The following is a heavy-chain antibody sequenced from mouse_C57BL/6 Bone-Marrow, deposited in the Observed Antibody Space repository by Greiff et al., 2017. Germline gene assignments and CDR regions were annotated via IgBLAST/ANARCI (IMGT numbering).Heavy chain of an antibody. CDR2: IDPENGDT. J-gene: IGHJ2*01. Sequence: EVQLQQSGAELVRPGASVKLSCAASGFNIKDDYMHWVKQRPEQGLEWIGWIDPENGDTEYASKFQGKATITADTSSNTAYLQLSSLTSEDTAVYYCSLITTAGNYWGQGTTLTVSS. CDR1: GFNIKDDY. V-gene: IGHV14-4*01. D-gene: IGHD1-1*01. CDR3: SLITTAGNY.